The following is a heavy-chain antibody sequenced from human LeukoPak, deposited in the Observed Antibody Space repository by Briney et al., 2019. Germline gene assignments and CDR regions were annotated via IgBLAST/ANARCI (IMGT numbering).Heavy chain of an antibody. CDR1: GFTFSSYA. CDR3: ARDASPGRTVTTSQYFYYYYYMDV. Sequence: GGALRLSCAPSGFTFSSYAMYWVRQAPGTGLEYVSAISSNVGGTYYGSSVKGRFTISRDNSKNTLYLQMGSLRAEDMAMYYCARDASPGRTVTTSQYFYYYYYMDVWGKGTTVTVSS. V-gene: IGHV3-64*01. D-gene: IGHD4-17*01. J-gene: IGHJ6*03. CDR2: ISSNVGGT.